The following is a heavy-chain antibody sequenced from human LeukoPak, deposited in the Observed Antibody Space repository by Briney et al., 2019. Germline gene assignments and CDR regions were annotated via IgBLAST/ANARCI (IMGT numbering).Heavy chain of an antibody. D-gene: IGHD1-26*01. CDR1: GDSISSDGHS. Sequence: PSETLSLTCGVSGDSISSDGHSWSWIRQRPGKGLEWVGYIYHSGAAYHNPSLKSRLALSVDTSNNQFSLRLRSVTAADTAVYYCVRGVGGEYFYFDRWGQGALVTVSA. CDR2: IYHSGAA. J-gene: IGHJ4*02. CDR3: VRGVGGEYFYFDR. V-gene: IGHV4-30-4*07.